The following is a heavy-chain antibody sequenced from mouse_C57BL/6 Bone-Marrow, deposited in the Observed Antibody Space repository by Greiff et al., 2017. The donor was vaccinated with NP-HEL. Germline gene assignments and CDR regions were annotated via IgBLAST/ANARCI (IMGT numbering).Heavy chain of an antibody. Sequence: QVQLQQPGAELVMPGASVKLSCKASGYTFTSYWMHRVKQRPGQGLEWIGEIDPSDSYTNYNQKFKGKSTLTVDKSSSTAYMQLSSLTSEDSAVYYCAREDGYYWFAYWGQGTLVTVSA. J-gene: IGHJ3*01. CDR1: GYTFTSYW. D-gene: IGHD2-3*01. CDR2: IDPSDSYT. V-gene: IGHV1-69*01. CDR3: AREDGYYWFAY.